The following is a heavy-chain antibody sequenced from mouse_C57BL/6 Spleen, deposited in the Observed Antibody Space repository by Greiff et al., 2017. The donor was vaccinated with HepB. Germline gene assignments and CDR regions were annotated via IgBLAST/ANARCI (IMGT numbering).Heavy chain of an antibody. CDR2: INPSNGGT. D-gene: IGHD1-1*02. J-gene: IGHJ4*01. Sequence: QVQLQQPGTELVKPGASVKLSCKASGYTFPSYWMHWVKQRPGQGLEWIGNINPSNGGTNYNEKFKSKATLTVDKSSSTAYMQLSSLTSEDSAVYYCARSFPYYGNAMDYWGQGTSVTVSS. CDR3: ARSFPYYGNAMDY. V-gene: IGHV1-53*01. CDR1: GYTFPSYW.